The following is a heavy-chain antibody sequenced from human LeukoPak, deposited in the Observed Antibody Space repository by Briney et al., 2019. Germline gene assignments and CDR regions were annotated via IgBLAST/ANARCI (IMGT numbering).Heavy chain of an antibody. Sequence: GGSLRLSCAASGFTFNSYWMHWVRQAPGKGLVWVSRINSDGSGTSNADFVKGRFTISRDNSKNTLYLQMNSLRAEDTAMYYCARDRLTNDAFDIWGQGTMVTVSS. J-gene: IGHJ3*02. V-gene: IGHV3-74*01. CDR3: ARDRLTNDAFDI. D-gene: IGHD2-8*01. CDR2: INSDGSGT. CDR1: GFTFNSYW.